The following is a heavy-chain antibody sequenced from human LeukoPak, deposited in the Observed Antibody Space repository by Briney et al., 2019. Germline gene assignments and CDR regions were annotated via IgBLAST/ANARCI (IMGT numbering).Heavy chain of an antibody. CDR1: GGSISSGDCY. J-gene: IGHJ4*02. CDR2: IYYSGST. V-gene: IGHV4-30-4*01. D-gene: IGHD4-23*01. Sequence: PSQTLSLTCTVSGGSISSGDCYWSWIRQPPGKGLEWIGYIYYSGSTYYNPSLKSRVTISVDTSKNQFSLKLSSVTAADTAVYYCARERPVVTFDYWGQGTLVTVSS. CDR3: ARERPVVTFDY.